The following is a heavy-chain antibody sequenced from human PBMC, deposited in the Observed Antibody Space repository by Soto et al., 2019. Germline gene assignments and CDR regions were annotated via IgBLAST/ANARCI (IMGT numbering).Heavy chain of an antibody. V-gene: IGHV5-51*01. CDR1: GYSFISYW. J-gene: IGHJ1*01. Sequence: PGESLKISCEGSGYSFISYWIGWVRQMPGKGLEWMGIIYPGDSDTRYSPSFQGQVSISADKSIRTVYLQWSSLKASDSAMYYCARPNMAGTAEYFQHWGQGTLVTVSS. CDR3: ARPNMAGTAEYFQH. CDR2: IYPGDSDT. D-gene: IGHD6-19*01.